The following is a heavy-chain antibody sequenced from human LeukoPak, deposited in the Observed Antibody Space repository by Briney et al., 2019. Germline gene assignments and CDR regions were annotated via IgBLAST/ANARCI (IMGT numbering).Heavy chain of an antibody. J-gene: IGHJ4*03. V-gene: IGHV3-48*01. CDR3: ARDRGWCDGGICYASFGH. CDR2: IGYSSHII. D-gene: IGHD2-8*02. CDR1: GFNFRDYS. Sequence: PGGSLSLPCTASGFNFRDYSINWVRQAPGKGLEFISFIGYSSHIIYYADSVKGRYTISRDNAKNSVSLQMNSLRAEDTAVYYCARDRGWCDGGICYASFGHWGPAALVTFSS.